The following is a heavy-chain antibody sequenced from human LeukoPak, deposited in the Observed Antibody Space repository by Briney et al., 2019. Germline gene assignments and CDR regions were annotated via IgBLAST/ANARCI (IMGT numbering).Heavy chain of an antibody. CDR3: ARDTEEWIQLWFHYYYGMDV. Sequence: GRSLRLSCAASGFTFSSYGMHWVRQAPGKGLEWVAVISYDGSNKYYADSVKGRFTISRDNSKNTLYLQMNSLRAEDTAVYYCARDTEEWIQLWFHYYYGMDVWGQGTTVTVSS. D-gene: IGHD5-18*01. J-gene: IGHJ6*02. CDR2: ISYDGSNK. V-gene: IGHV3-30*03. CDR1: GFTFSSYG.